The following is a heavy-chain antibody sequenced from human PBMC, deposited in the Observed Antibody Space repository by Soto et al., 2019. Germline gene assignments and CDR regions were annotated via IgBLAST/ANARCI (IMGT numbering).Heavy chain of an antibody. D-gene: IGHD6-13*01. CDR1: GFTFDDYA. CDR2: ISWNSGSI. J-gene: IGHJ4*02. CDR3: AKDLYSSSWYYFDY. V-gene: IGHV3-9*01. Sequence: GGSLRLSCAASGFTFDDYAMHWVRQAPGKGLEWVSGISWNSGSIGHADSVKGRFTISRDNAKNSLYLQMNSLRAEDTALYYCAKDLYSSSWYYFDYWGQGTLVTVSS.